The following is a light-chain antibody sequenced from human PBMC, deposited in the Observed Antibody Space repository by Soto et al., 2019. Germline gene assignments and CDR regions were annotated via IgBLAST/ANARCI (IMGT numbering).Light chain of an antibody. CDR1: SSDVGGYNY. CDR2: DVS. J-gene: IGLJ1*01. V-gene: IGLV2-11*01. CDR3: SSWDGSLSGYV. Sequence: QSALTQPRSVSGSPGQSVTISCTGTSSDVGGYNYVSWYQQHPGKAPKLMIYDVSKRPSGVPDRFSGSKSGNTASLTISGLQAEDEADYYCSSWDGSLSGYVFGAGTKVTVL.